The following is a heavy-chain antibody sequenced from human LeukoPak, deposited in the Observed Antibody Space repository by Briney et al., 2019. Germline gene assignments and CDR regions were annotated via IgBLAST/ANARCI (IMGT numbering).Heavy chain of an antibody. CDR3: AKESESYDSSGSTFHY. CDR1: TFSFSTYG. D-gene: IGHD3-22*01. J-gene: IGHJ4*02. Sequence: GGSLRLSCAASTFSFSTYGMHWVRQAPGKGLEWVAFIQYDGSIKLYGDSVKGRFTISRDNSKNTLYLQMNSLRPEDTAVYYCAKESESYDSSGSTFHYWGQGTLVTVSS. CDR2: IQYDGSIK. V-gene: IGHV3-30*02.